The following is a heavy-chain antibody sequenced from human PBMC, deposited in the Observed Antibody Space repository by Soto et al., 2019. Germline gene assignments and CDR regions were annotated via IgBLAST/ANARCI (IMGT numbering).Heavy chain of an antibody. Sequence: QLQLQESGPGLVKSSETLSLTCTVSGGSISSSSYSWGWIRQPPGKGLEWIGSMYYSGTTFHNPSLKSRVTKSVDTSKNQFSLKLTSVTAADTAVYYCARSLRISGGSFDYWGQVVLVTVSS. V-gene: IGHV4-39*01. J-gene: IGHJ4*02. CDR2: MYYSGTT. CDR3: ARSLRISGGSFDY. CDR1: GGSISSSSYS. D-gene: IGHD3-10*01.